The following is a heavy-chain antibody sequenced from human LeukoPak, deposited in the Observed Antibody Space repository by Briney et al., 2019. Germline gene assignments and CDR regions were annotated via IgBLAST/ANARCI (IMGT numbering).Heavy chain of an antibody. CDR2: ISSSGSTI. Sequence: GGSLRLSCAASGFTFSSYSMNWVRQAPGKGLEWVSYISSSGSTIYYADSVKGRFTISRDNAKNSLYLQMNSLRAEDTAVYYCASLHYYYGSGSYDPWGQGTLVTVSS. CDR3: ASLHYYYGSGSYDP. J-gene: IGHJ5*02. CDR1: GFTFSSYS. V-gene: IGHV3-48*04. D-gene: IGHD3-10*01.